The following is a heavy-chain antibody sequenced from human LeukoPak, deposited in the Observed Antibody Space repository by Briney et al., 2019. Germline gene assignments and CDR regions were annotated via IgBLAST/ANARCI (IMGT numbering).Heavy chain of an antibody. CDR3: ARHATYSSGWYGDDYFFDY. D-gene: IGHD6-19*01. Sequence: SETLSLTCAVYGGSFSGYYWSWIRQPPGKGLEWIGEINHSGSTNYNPSLKSRVTISVDTSKNQFSLKLSSVTAADTAVYYCARHATYSSGWYGDDYFFDYWGQRTLVTVSS. CDR2: INHSGST. CDR1: GGSFSGYY. J-gene: IGHJ4*02. V-gene: IGHV4-34*01.